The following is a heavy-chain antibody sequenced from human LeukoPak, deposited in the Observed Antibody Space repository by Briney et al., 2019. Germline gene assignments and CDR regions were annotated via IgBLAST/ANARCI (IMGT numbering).Heavy chain of an antibody. CDR2: ISYDGTNK. CDR1: GFPFSGYG. D-gene: IGHD3-22*01. Sequence: GGSLRLSCAASGFPFSGYGMHWVRQAAGKGLERVAVISYDGTNKYYADSVKGRFTISRDNSKNTLYLQMNSLRAEDAAVYYCAKGDDYYDSSGLDYWGQGTLVTVSS. V-gene: IGHV3-30*18. CDR3: AKGDDYYDSSGLDY. J-gene: IGHJ4*02.